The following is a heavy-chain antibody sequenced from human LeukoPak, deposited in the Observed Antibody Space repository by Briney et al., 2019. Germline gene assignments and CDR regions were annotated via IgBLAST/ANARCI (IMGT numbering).Heavy chain of an antibody. CDR2: IQYDESTR. CDR1: GFTFSSYA. J-gene: IGHJ4*02. Sequence: HPGGSLRLSCAASGFTFSSYAMHWVRQAPGKGLEWVTFIQYDESTRYYADSLKGRITISRDNSKNTLYLQMNRLRAEDTAVYYCARDSIRQQLYYFDYWGLGTLVTVSS. D-gene: IGHD6-13*01. CDR3: ARDSIRQQLYYFDY. V-gene: IGHV3-30*02.